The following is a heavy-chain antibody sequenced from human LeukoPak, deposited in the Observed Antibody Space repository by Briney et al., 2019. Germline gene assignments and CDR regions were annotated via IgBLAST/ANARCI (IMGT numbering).Heavy chain of an antibody. Sequence: PGGSLRLSCAASGFTVSRNYMSWVRQAPGKGLDGVSVIYIGGFTYYADPVTGRCTISRDNVKNTLYLQMNSLRVEDTAVYYCARDGSSGWSGIDYWGQGTLVTVSS. J-gene: IGHJ4*02. CDR1: GFTVSRNY. D-gene: IGHD6-19*01. CDR2: IYIGGFT. V-gene: IGHV3-66*02. CDR3: ARDGSSGWSGIDY.